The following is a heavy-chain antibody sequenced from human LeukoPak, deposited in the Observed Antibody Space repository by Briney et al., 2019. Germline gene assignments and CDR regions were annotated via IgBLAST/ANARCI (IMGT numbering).Heavy chain of an antibody. J-gene: IGHJ6*04. CDR3: AKKRPPSYNINNRPNYYYGKDF. Sequence: PSETLSLTCTVSGGSISSSSYYWGWIRQPPGKGLEWIGSIYYSGSTYYNPSLKSRVTISVDTSKNQFSLKLSSVTAADTAVYYCAKKRPPSYNINNRPNYYYGKDFGAKGPRATV. V-gene: IGHV4-39*01. D-gene: IGHD1-26*01. CDR1: GGSISSSSYY. CDR2: IYYSGST.